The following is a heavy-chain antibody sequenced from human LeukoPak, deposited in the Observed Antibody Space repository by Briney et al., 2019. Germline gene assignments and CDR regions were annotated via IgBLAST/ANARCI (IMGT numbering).Heavy chain of an antibody. CDR1: GFTFSDYW. Sequence: GGSLRLSCAASGFTFSDYWMSWVRQAPGRGLEWVANIRQDGSEIYYVDSVKGRFTISRDNAKNSLFLQMNSLRAEDAAVYYCAKSLQVATIGGFDYWGQGTLVTVSS. CDR3: AKSLQVATIGGFDY. J-gene: IGHJ4*02. V-gene: IGHV3-7*03. CDR2: IRQDGSEI. D-gene: IGHD5-12*01.